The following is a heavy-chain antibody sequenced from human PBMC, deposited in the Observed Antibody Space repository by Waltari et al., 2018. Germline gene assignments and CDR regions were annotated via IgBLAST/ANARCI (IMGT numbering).Heavy chain of an antibody. D-gene: IGHD6-13*01. V-gene: IGHV3-33*01. CDR3: ARTVRAAALFYYGMDV. CDR2: IWYDGSNK. CDR1: GFTFSSYG. J-gene: IGHJ6*02. Sequence: QVQLVESGGGVVQPGRSLRLSCAASGFTFSSYGMPWVRQAPGKGLEWVAVIWYDGSNKYYADSVKGRFTISRDNSKNTLYLQMNSLRAEDTAVYYCARTVRAAALFYYGMDVWGQGTTVTVSS.